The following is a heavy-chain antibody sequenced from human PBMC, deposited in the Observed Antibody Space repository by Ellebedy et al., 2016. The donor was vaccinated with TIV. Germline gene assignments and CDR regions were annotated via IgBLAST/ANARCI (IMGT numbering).Heavy chain of an antibody. CDR2: INPNSGGT. Sequence: AASVKVSCKASGYTFTGYYMHWVRQAPGQGLEWMGWINPNSGGTNYAQKFQGRVTMTRDTSISTAYMELSRLRSDDTAVYYCARDLSSGRYDSSGSTFDYWGQGTLVTVSS. CDR1: GYTFTGYY. J-gene: IGHJ4*02. CDR3: ARDLSSGRYDSSGSTFDY. V-gene: IGHV1-2*02. D-gene: IGHD3-22*01.